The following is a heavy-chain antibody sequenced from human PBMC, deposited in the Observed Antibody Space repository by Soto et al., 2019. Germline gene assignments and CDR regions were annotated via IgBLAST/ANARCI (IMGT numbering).Heavy chain of an antibody. CDR3: TTAYYDILTGYRRAPD. V-gene: IGHV3-15*01. CDR2: IKSKTDGGTT. D-gene: IGHD3-9*01. CDR1: GFTFSNAW. Sequence: EVQLVESGGGLVKPGGSLRLSCAASGFTFSNAWMSWVRQAPGKGLEWVGRIKSKTDGGTTDYAAPVKGRFTISRDDSKNTLYLQMNRLKTEDTGVYYCTTAYYDILTGYRRAPDWGQGTLVTVSS. J-gene: IGHJ4*02.